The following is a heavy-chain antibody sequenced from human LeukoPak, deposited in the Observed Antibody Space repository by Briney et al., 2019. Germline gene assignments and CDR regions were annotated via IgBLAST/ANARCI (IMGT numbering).Heavy chain of an antibody. CDR2: ISSSSSYT. D-gene: IGHD3-10*01. J-gene: IGHJ4*02. V-gene: IGHV3-11*03. CDR3: ASASDCYGCASYSMF. CDR1: IYIFRLCY. Sequence: GGSLTLPCTAWIYIFRLCYTPGPRQAPGKGLEWVSYISSSSSYTNYADSVKGRFTISRDNGKNSLYLQMLQLRAEDTAVYYCASASDCYGCASYSMFWGQGTLVTVSS.